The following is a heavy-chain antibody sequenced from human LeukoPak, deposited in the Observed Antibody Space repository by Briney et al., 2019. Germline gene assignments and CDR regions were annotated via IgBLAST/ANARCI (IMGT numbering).Heavy chain of an antibody. J-gene: IGHJ6*03. V-gene: IGHV3-21*01. Sequence: PGGSLRLSCAASGFTFSSYSMNWVRQAPGKGLEWVSSISSSSSYIYYADSVKGRFTISRDNAKNSLYLQMNSLRAEDTAVYYCARGRAKGYYMDVWGKGTTVTVS. CDR2: ISSSSSYI. CDR1: GFTFSSYS. CDR3: ARGRAKGYYMDV.